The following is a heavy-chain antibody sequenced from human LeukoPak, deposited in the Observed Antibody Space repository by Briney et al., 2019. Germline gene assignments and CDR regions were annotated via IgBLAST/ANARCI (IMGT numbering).Heavy chain of an antibody. CDR3: ARGIRITMIVVVISNWFDP. Sequence: SETLSLTCAVYGESFSGYYLSWIRQPPGKGLEWIGEINHSGSANYNPSLKSRVTISVGTSKNQFSLKLSSVTAADTAVYYCARGIRITMIVVVISNWFDPWGQGTLVTVSS. J-gene: IGHJ5*02. D-gene: IGHD3-22*01. V-gene: IGHV4-34*01. CDR1: GESFSGYY. CDR2: INHSGSA.